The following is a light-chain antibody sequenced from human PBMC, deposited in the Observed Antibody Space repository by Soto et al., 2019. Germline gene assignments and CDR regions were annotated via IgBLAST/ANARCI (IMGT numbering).Light chain of an antibody. CDR3: ASYASSNTVL. CDR2: DVS. V-gene: IGLV2-14*03. J-gene: IGLJ2*01. CDR1: SSDIGGYNY. Sequence: QSALTQPASVSGSPRQPITISCTGTSSDIGGYNYVSWYQQHQGKAPKLMIYDVSDRPSGVSNRFSGSKSGNTASLTISGLQAEDEADYYCASYASSNTVLFGGGTKLTVL.